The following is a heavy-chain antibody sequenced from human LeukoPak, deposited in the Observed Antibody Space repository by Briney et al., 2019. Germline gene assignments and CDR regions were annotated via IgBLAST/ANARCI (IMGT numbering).Heavy chain of an antibody. CDR3: AIFGYSYGYIIDY. Sequence: ASVXXSCKASGYTFRSYDMNWVRQAPGQGLEWMGWMNSKSGNTVYAQKVQGRVTMNRNNSISRAYMEVSRLRYEERGVYYCAIFGYSYGYIIDYWGQGTLVTVSS. J-gene: IGHJ4*02. CDR2: MNSKSGNT. D-gene: IGHD5-18*01. V-gene: IGHV1-8*01. CDR1: GYTFRSYD.